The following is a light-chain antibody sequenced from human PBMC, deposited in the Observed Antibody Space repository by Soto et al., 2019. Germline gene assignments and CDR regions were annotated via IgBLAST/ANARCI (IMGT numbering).Light chain of an antibody. CDR2: DVS. J-gene: IGLJ1*01. CDR3: SSYTSSSTSGYV. V-gene: IGLV2-14*01. Sequence: QSVLTQPASVSGSPGQSITISCTGTSSDVGGYNYVSWYQQHPGKDPKLMIYDVSNRPSGVSNRFSGSKSGNTASLTISGLQAEDDDDYYCSSYTSSSTSGYVFGTGTKLTVL. CDR1: SSDVGGYNY.